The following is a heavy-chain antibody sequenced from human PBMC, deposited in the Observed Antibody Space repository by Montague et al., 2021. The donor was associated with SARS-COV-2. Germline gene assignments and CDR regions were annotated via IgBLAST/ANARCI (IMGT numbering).Heavy chain of an antibody. CDR2: TYYRSKWYN. J-gene: IGHJ3*01. Sequence: GASLPSARLSRHWIRPPPSRGFEWLASTYYRSKWYNDSAPSVSGRATVKPDTSRNQFSLHLDSVTPEDTALYFCARKMDSSFDVWGKGTMVIVSS. CDR1: GASLPSARLS. D-gene: IGHD2-2*03. V-gene: IGHV6-1*01. CDR3: ARKMDSSFDV.